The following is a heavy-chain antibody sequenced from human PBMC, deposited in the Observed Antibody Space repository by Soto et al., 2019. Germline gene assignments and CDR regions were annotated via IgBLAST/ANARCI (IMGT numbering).Heavy chain of an antibody. CDR2: IIPIFGTA. CDR1: GGTFSSYA. CDR3: GRGGGYYGSGNGMDV. Sequence: QVQLVQSGAEVKKPGSSVKVSCKASGGTFSSYAISWVRQAPGQGLEWMGGIIPIFGTANYAQKFQGRVTITADESTGTAYMGLGSRRSEEAAVYYGGRGGGYYGSGNGMDVWGQGTTVTVSS. D-gene: IGHD3-10*01. J-gene: IGHJ6*02. V-gene: IGHV1-69*12.